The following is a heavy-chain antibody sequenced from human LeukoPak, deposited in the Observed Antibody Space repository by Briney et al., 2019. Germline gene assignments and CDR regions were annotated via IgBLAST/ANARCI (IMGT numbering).Heavy chain of an antibody. CDR1: GYTLTELS. J-gene: IGHJ4*02. V-gene: IGHV1-24*01. CDR2: FDPEDGET. CDR3: ARTNYDSSGYYWDRYFDY. Sequence: ASVRVSCKVSGYTLTELSMHWVRQAPGKGLEWMGGFDPEDGETIYAQKFQGRVTITADESTSTAYMELSSLRSEDTAVYYCARTNYDSSGYYWDRYFDYWGQGTLVTVSS. D-gene: IGHD3-22*01.